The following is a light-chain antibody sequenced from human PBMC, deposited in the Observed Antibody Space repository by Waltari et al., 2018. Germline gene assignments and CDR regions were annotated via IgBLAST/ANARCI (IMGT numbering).Light chain of an antibody. CDR2: EVR. Sequence: QSALTQPASVSGSPGQSITISCTGTSSDVGGYNLVSWYQPHPGKAPKLIIYEVRNRPPGVSNRFSGSKSGNTASLTISGLQAEDEADYYCSSYTSSSTVVFGGGTKLTVL. CDR3: SSYTSSSTVV. V-gene: IGLV2-14*01. J-gene: IGLJ2*01. CDR1: SSDVGGYNL.